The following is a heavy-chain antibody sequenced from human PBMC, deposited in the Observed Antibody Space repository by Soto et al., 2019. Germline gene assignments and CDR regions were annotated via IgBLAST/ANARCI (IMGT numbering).Heavy chain of an antibody. CDR2: ISDDGSNK. V-gene: IGHV3-30*18. CDR3: AKEGGFRTQNPLYYYGLDV. J-gene: IGHJ6*01. Sequence: GKGLEWVAVISDDGSNKYYADYVKGRLTISRDNSKNTLYLQMNSLRLEDTAVYYCAKEGGFRTQNPLYYYGLDVWGQATSVT. D-gene: IGHD6-25*01.